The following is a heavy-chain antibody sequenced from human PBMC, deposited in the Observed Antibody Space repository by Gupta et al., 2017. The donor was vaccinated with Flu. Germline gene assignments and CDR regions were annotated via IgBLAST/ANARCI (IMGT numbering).Heavy chain of an antibody. Sequence: EMQLVESGVGLVQPGGSVRLSGAASGFTCRSVYLQWGRQAPGKGLVWVSRIDPDGSSTTYADTMKGRFTISRDNAKNTLYLQMNSLGDDDTAVYYCATVTSGCWGQGTLVTVSS. J-gene: IGHJ4*02. CDR3: ATVTSGC. V-gene: IGHV3-74*03. CDR2: IDPDGSST. CDR1: GFTCRSVY. D-gene: IGHD4-17*01.